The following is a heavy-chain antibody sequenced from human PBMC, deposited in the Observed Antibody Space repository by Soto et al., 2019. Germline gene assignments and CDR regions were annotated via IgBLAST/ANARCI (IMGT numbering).Heavy chain of an antibody. D-gene: IGHD7-27*01. CDR3: AKDSGDYYYYMDV. CDR2: ISWNSGSI. Sequence: EVQLVESGGGLVQPGRSLRLSCAASGFTFDDYAMHWVRQAPGKGLEWVSGISWNSGSIGYADSVKGRFTISRDNAKNSLYLQMNSLRAEDTALYYCAKDSGDYYYYMDVWGTGTTVTVSS. CDR1: GFTFDDYA. J-gene: IGHJ6*03. V-gene: IGHV3-9*01.